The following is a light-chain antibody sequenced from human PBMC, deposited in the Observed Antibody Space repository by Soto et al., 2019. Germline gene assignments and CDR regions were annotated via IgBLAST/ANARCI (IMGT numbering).Light chain of an antibody. Sequence: QSALTQPASVSGSPGQSITISCTGTSSDVGGYNYVSWYQQHPGKAPKLMIYEVSNRPPGVSNRFSGSKSGNTASLTISGLQDEDEADYYCSSYTSSSTSYVFGTGTKVTVL. CDR3: SSYTSSSTSYV. V-gene: IGLV2-14*01. CDR2: EVS. J-gene: IGLJ1*01. CDR1: SSDVGGYNY.